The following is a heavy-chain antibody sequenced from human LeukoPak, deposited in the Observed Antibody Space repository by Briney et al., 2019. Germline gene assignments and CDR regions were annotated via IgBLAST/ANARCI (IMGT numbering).Heavy chain of an antibody. J-gene: IGHJ6*02. CDR1: GGSISSYY. V-gene: IGHV4-34*01. CDR3: ARGYDFWSGYPSYYYYGMDV. Sequence: PSETLSLTCTVSGGSISSYYWSWIRQPPGKGLEWIGEINHSGSTNYNPSLKSRVTISVDTSKNQFSLKLSSVTAADTAVYYCARGYDFWSGYPSYYYYGMDVWGQGTTVTVSS. CDR2: INHSGST. D-gene: IGHD3-3*01.